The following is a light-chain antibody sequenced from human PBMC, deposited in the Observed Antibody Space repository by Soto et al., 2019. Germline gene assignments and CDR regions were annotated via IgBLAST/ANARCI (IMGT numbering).Light chain of an antibody. J-gene: IGLJ1*01. CDR2: AVS. CDR3: SSYTSDSSYV. Sequence: SVLTQPASVSGSPGQSITISCTGTSSDIGTYNLVSWYQHYPGKAPKLMIYAVSNRPSGVSNRFSASKSGNTASLFISGLQAEDEADYYCSSYTSDSSYVFGSGTKVTVL. V-gene: IGLV2-14*02. CDR1: SSDIGTYNL.